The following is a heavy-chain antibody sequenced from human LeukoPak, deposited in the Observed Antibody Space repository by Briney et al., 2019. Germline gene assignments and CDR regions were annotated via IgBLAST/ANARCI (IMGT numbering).Heavy chain of an antibody. Sequence: GGSLRLSCAASGFTVSSNYMSWVRQAPGKGLEWVSVIYSGGSTYYADSVKGRFTISRDSSKNTLYLQMKSLRAEDTAVYYCAKELERTLLEYWGQGTLVTVSS. CDR2: IYSGGST. V-gene: IGHV3-53*01. CDR3: AKELERTLLEY. CDR1: GFTVSSNY. D-gene: IGHD1-1*01. J-gene: IGHJ4*02.